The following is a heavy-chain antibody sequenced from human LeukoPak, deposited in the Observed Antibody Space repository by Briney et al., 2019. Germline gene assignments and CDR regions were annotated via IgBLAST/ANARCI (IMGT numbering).Heavy chain of an antibody. CDR3: ARARIFDY. CDR1: GFTFSGYA. D-gene: IGHD2/OR15-2a*01. V-gene: IGHV3-30-3*01. Sequence: GGSLRLSCAASGFTFSGYAMHWVRQAPGKGLEWVAVISYDGSNKYYADSVKGRFTISRDNSKNTLYLQMNSLRAEDTAVYYCARARIFDYWGQGTLVTVSS. CDR2: ISYDGSNK. J-gene: IGHJ4*02.